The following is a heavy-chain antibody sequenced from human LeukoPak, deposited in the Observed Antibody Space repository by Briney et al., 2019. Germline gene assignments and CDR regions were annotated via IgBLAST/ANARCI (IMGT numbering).Heavy chain of an antibody. D-gene: IGHD3-9*01. CDR2: ISSSSSYT. V-gene: IGHV3-11*05. Sequence: GGSLRLSCVGSGFTLSGYYMSWTRQAPGKGLEWVSYISSSSSYTNYADSVKGRFTISRDNAKNSLYLQMNSLRAEDTAVYYCARGKDYDILTGIDYWGQGTLVTVSS. J-gene: IGHJ4*02. CDR3: ARGKDYDILTGIDY. CDR1: GFTLSGYY.